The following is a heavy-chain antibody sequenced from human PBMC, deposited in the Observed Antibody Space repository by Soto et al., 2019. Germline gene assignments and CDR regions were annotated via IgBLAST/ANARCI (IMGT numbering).Heavy chain of an antibody. D-gene: IGHD3-3*01. Sequence: GGSLRLACAASGFTFSSYGMHWVRQAPGKGLEWVAVISYDGSNKYYADSVKGRFTISRDNSKNTLYLQMNSLRAEDTAVYYCAKEGQSFDFWSGYYNPPFDYWGQGTLDTVSS. V-gene: IGHV3-30*18. CDR1: GFTFSSYG. CDR3: AKEGQSFDFWSGYYNPPFDY. J-gene: IGHJ4*02. CDR2: ISYDGSNK.